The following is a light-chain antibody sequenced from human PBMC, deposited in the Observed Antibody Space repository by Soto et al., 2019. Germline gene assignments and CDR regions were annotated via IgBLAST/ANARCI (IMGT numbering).Light chain of an antibody. CDR3: QQYHSYWT. CDR2: DAS. Sequence: DFQMTQSPSTLSASVGDRVTITCRASQNIRSRLAWFQQKPGKAPKLLIYDASSLESGVPQRFSGSGSGTEFTLTIGSLQTDDFSTYYCQQYHSYWTFGQGTKVDIK. CDR1: QNIRSR. V-gene: IGKV1-5*01. J-gene: IGKJ1*01.